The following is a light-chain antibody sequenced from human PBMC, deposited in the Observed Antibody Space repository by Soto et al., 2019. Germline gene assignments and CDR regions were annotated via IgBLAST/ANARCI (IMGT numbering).Light chain of an antibody. CDR2: AAS. V-gene: IGKV1-39*01. Sequence: DIQMTQSPSSLSASVGDRVTITCRASQSITSYLNWYQQKPGKAPQLLIYAASSLQSGVPSRFSGSGSGTDFTLTISSLQPEDFATYFCQQSYTTPWTFGQGIKVEVK. CDR3: QQSYTTPWT. J-gene: IGKJ1*01. CDR1: QSITSY.